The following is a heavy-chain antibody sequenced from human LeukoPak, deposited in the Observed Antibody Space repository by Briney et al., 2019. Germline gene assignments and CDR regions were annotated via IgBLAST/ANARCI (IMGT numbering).Heavy chain of an antibody. J-gene: IGHJ6*03. CDR1: GDSVSSNSAA. Sequence: SQTLSLTCAISGDSVSSNSAAWSWIRQSPSRGLEWLGRTYYRSKWYNDYAVSVKSRITINPDTSKNQFSLKLSSVTAADTAVYYCARRRGLIHYYYYYYMDVWGKGTTVTVSS. D-gene: IGHD2-8*01. V-gene: IGHV6-1*01. CDR3: ARRRGLIHYYYYYYMDV. CDR2: TYYRSKWYN.